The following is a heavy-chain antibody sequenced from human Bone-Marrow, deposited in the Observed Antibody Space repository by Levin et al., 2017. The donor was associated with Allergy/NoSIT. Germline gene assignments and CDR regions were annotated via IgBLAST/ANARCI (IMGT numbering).Heavy chain of an antibody. Sequence: SETLSLTCTGSGGSISSDSYYWVWIRQPPGKGLEWIGSIYYSGSTYYNPSLKSRVTISVDTSKNQFSLKLSSVTAADTAVYYCARHLEIGSLRSPYDIWGQGTMVTVSS. V-gene: IGHV4-39*01. CDR1: GGSISSDSYY. D-gene: IGHD3-3*01. CDR2: IYYSGST. CDR3: ARHLEIGSLRSPYDI. J-gene: IGHJ3*02.